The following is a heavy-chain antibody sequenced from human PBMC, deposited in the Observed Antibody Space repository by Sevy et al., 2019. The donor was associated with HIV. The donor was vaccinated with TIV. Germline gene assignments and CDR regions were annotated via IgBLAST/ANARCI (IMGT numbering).Heavy chain of an antibody. J-gene: IGHJ4*02. Sequence: ASVKVSCKASGGTFSSYAISWVRQAPGQGLEWMGGIIPIFGTANYAQKFQGRVTITADKSTSTAYMELGSLRSEDTAVYYWAARYYDFWSGYSPYRTPPHFDYWGQGTLVTVSS. V-gene: IGHV1-69*06. CDR1: GGTFSSYA. D-gene: IGHD3-3*01. CDR2: IIPIFGTA. CDR3: AARYYDFWSGYSPYRTPPHFDY.